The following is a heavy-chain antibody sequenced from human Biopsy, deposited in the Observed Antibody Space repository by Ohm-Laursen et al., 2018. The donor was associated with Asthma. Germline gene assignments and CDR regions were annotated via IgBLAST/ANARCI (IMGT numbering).Heavy chain of an antibody. Sequence: GASVKVSCKASGYTFTSYYMHWVRQSPGQGLERMGIINPSGGSTSYAQKFQGRVTMTRDTSTGTVYMELSSLRSEDTAVYYCARAGALIVGATMGYWGQGTLVTVSS. CDR1: GYTFTSYY. CDR3: ARAGALIVGATMGY. V-gene: IGHV1-46*01. CDR2: INPSGGST. J-gene: IGHJ4*02. D-gene: IGHD1-26*01.